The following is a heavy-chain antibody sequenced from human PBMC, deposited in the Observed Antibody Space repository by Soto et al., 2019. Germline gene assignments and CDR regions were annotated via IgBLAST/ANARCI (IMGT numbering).Heavy chain of an antibody. CDR2: IYPGDSDT. CDR3: ARARGYGEYVFVPYFDY. D-gene: IGHD4-17*01. J-gene: IGHJ4*02. Sequence: PGESLKISCKGSGYSFTSYWIGWVRQMPGKGLEWMGIIYPGDSDTRYSPSFQGQVTISADKSISTAYLQWSSLKASDTAMYYCARARGYGEYVFVPYFDYWGQGTPVTVSS. V-gene: IGHV5-51*01. CDR1: GYSFTSYW.